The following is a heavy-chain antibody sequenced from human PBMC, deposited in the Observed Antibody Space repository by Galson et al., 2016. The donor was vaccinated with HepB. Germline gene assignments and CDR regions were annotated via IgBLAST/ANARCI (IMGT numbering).Heavy chain of an antibody. Sequence: ETLSLTCAVYGGSLSVYYWSWIRQPPGKGLEWIGEMNHSGSNNYNPSLKSRVSISVDTSRNQFSLRLRSVTAADTAVYYCAGGDYGDYAFDFWGQGTLVTVSS. CDR1: GGSLSVYY. CDR2: MNHSGSN. D-gene: IGHD4-17*01. V-gene: IGHV4-34*01. J-gene: IGHJ4*02. CDR3: AGGDYGDYAFDF.